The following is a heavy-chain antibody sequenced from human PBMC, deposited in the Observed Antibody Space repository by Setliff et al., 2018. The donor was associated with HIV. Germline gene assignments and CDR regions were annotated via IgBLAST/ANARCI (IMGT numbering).Heavy chain of an antibody. J-gene: IGHJ4*02. Sequence: SETLSLTCTVPGGSISSSSYYWGWIRQPPGKGLEWIGSIYYSGSTYYNPSLKSRVTISVDTSKNQFSLKLSSVTAADTAVYYCATLVDTAMVRANDYWGQGTLVTVSS. D-gene: IGHD5-18*01. CDR3: ATLVDTAMVRANDY. CDR2: IYYSGST. CDR1: GGSISSSSYY. V-gene: IGHV4-39*01.